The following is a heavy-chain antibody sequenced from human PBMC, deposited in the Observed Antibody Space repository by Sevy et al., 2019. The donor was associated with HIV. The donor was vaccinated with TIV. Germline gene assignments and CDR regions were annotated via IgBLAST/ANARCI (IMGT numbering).Heavy chain of an antibody. CDR1: GFTFSTNS. J-gene: IGHJ4*02. CDR2: INSRSSTI. V-gene: IGHV3-48*01. CDR3: ARGPSFLVVSDAPVDY. Sequence: GGSLRLSCAASGFTFSTNSMNGVRQAPWKGLEWVSYINSRSSTIHYADSVKGRFTIFRDNAQNSLYLQMNSLRGEDTAVYYCARGPSFLVVSDAPVDYWGQGTLVTVSS. D-gene: IGHD2-8*02.